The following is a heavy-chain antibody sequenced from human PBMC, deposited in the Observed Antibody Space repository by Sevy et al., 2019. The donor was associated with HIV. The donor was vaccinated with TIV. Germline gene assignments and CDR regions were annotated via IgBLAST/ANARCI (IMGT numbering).Heavy chain of an antibody. CDR2: IIPILGIA. V-gene: IGHV1-69*10. J-gene: IGHJ6*03. D-gene: IGHD7-27*01. CDR1: GGTFSSYA. CDR3: ARGELGKAYYYYYYMDV. Sequence: SVKVSCKASGGTFSSYAISWVRQAPGQGLEWMGGIIPILGIANCAQKFQGRVTITADKSTSTAYMELRSLRSEDTAVYYCARGELGKAYYYYYYMDVWGKGSTVTVSS.